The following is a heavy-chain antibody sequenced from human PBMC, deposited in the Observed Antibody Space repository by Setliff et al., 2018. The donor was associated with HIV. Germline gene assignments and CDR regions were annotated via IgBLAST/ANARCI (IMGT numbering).Heavy chain of an antibody. Sequence: ASVKVSCKASGYTFTSYYIHWVRQAPGQGLEWMGVIHPSGGSTNYAQRFQGRITIIADKSTTTAYMELSSLRSEDTALYYCAGSILTGYYTFGADYWGQGTLVTVSS. CDR2: IHPSGGST. CDR1: GYTFTSYY. V-gene: IGHV1-46*01. J-gene: IGHJ4*02. D-gene: IGHD3-9*01. CDR3: AGSILTGYYTFGADY.